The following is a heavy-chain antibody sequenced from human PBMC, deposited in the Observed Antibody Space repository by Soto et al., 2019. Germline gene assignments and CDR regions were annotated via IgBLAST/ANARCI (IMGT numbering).Heavy chain of an antibody. J-gene: IGHJ6*03. CDR2: IYYSGST. CDR1: GGSISSGGYY. D-gene: IGHD3-16*01. V-gene: IGHV4-31*03. Sequence: QVQLQESGPGLVKPSQTLSLTCTVSGGSISSGGYYWSWIRQHPGKGLEWIGYIYYSGSTYYNPSPKSRVTISVDTSKNQFSLKLSSVTAADTAVYYCARGDVGGYYYYYMDVWGKGTTVTVSS. CDR3: ARGDVGGYYYYYMDV.